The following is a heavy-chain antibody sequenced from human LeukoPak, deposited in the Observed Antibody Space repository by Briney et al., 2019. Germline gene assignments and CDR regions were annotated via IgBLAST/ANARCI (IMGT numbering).Heavy chain of an antibody. CDR1: GYTFTGYY. V-gene: IGHV1-2*06. CDR2: INPNSGGT. CDR3: ASAVYDSSGYYYDY. Sequence: ASVKVSCKASGYTFTGYYMHWVRQAPGQGLEWMGRINPNSGGTNYAQKFQGRVTMTRDTSISTAYMELSRLRSDDTAVYHCASAVYDSSGYYYDYWGQGTLVTVSS. D-gene: IGHD3-22*01. J-gene: IGHJ4*02.